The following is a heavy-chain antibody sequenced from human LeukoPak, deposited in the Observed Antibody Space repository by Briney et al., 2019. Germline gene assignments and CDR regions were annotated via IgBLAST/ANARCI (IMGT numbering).Heavy chain of an antibody. CDR2: FSTRSSTI. CDR3: ARDQDYGFDY. CDR1: GFTFSSHV. J-gene: IGHJ4*02. Sequence: GGSLRLSCAASGFTFSSHVMSWVRQAPGKGLEWVSYFSTRSSTISYADSVKGRFAISRDNAKNSLYLQMNSLRDEDTAVYYCARDQDYGFDYWGQGTLVIVSS. D-gene: IGHD4-17*01. V-gene: IGHV3-48*02.